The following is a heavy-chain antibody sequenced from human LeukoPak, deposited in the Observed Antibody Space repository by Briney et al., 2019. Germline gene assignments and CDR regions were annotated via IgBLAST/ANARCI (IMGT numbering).Heavy chain of an antibody. V-gene: IGHV3-23*01. Sequence: PGGSLRLSCAAAGFTFDNYAMTWVRQAPGKGLEWVSPIWLSVGYTYYADSVQGRFIITRDTSKNTVSLQMNSLTGDDTCLYYCARVAGSYSIRPFPFWGQGTVVIVSS. J-gene: IGHJ4*02. CDR1: GFTFDNYA. D-gene: IGHD1-26*01. CDR3: ARVAGSYSIRPFPF. CDR2: IWLSVGYT.